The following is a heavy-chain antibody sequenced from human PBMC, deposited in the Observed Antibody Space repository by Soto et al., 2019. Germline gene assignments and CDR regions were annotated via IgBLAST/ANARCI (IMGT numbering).Heavy chain of an antibody. CDR3: ARGLGGVPVAADFDY. CDR2: ISTSSSNI. D-gene: IGHD3-10*01. J-gene: IGHJ4*02. V-gene: IGHV3-21*01. CDR1: GFSFSDYT. Sequence: GGSLRLSCVASGFSFSDYTMTWVRQAPGKGLDWVSTISTSSSNIFYAASVKGRFTVSRDNAKNSLYLQMDNLRAEDTAVYFSARGLGGVPVAADFDYWGEGTLVTVSS.